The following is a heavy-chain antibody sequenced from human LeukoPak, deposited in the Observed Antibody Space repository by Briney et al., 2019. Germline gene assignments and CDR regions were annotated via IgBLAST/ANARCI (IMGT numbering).Heavy chain of an antibody. CDR3: AKEARYSSGWDFDY. J-gene: IGHJ4*02. Sequence: GGSLRLSCAASGFTFTGYWMSWVRQAPGRGLEWVANIKEDGSEKFYVDSVKGRFTISRDNSKNTLYLQMNSLRAEDTAVYYCAKEARYSSGWDFDYWGQGTLVTVSS. D-gene: IGHD6-19*01. V-gene: IGHV3-7*01. CDR2: IKEDGSEK. CDR1: GFTFTGYW.